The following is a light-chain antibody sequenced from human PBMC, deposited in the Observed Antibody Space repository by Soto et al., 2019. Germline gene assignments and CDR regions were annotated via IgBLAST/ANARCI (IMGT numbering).Light chain of an antibody. CDR1: SSNIGSNT. J-gene: IGLJ3*02. Sequence: QSVLTQPPSASGTPGQRVNISCSGSSSNIGSNTVNWYQQLPGTAPKLLIYSNNQRPSGVPDRFSGSKSGTSASLAISGLQSEDEADYYCAAWDDSLNGTVFGGGTQLTV. CDR2: SNN. CDR3: AAWDDSLNGTV. V-gene: IGLV1-44*01.